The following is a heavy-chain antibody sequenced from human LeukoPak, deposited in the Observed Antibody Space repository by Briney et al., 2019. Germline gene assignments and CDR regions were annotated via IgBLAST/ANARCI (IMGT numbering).Heavy chain of an antibody. D-gene: IGHD3-3*01. CDR3: ARGLPGDDFDSYNWFDP. CDR2: INHSGST. Sequence: PSETLSLTCAVYGGSFSGYYWNWIRQPPGKGLEWIGEINHSGSTNYNPSLKSRVTISVDTSKNQFSLKLSSVTAEDTAVYYCARGLPGDDFDSYNWFDPWGQGTLVTVSS. V-gene: IGHV4-34*01. CDR1: GGSFSGYY. J-gene: IGHJ5*02.